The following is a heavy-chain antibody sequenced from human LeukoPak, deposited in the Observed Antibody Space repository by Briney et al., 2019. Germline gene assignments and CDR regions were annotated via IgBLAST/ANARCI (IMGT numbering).Heavy chain of an antibody. D-gene: IGHD1-7*01. CDR2: ISGSGGST. CDR1: GFTFSSYA. J-gene: IGHJ4*02. Sequence: GGSLRLSCAASGFTFSSYAMSWVRQAPGKGLEWVSAISGSGGSTYYADSVKGRFTISRDNSKSTLYLQMNSLRAEDTAVYYCAKDTGVNWNYVRYFDYWGQGTLVTVSS. CDR3: AKDTGVNWNYVRYFDY. V-gene: IGHV3-23*01.